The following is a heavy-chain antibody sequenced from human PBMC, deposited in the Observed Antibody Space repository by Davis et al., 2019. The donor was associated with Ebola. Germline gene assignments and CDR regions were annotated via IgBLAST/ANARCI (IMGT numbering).Heavy chain of an antibody. J-gene: IGHJ6*04. D-gene: IGHD5-12*01. CDR3: ARDRYSTRDYYYYGMDV. CDR2: ISSSSSYI. CDR1: GFTFSSYS. Sequence: GESLKISCAASGFTFSSYSMNWVRQAPGKGLEWVSSISSSSSYIYYADSVKGRFTISRDNAKNSLYLQMNSLRAKDTAVYYCARDRYSTRDYYYYGMDVWGKGTTVTVSS. V-gene: IGHV3-21*01.